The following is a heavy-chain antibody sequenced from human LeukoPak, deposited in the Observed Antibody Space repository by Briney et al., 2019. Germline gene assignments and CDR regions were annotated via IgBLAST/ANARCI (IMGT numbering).Heavy chain of an antibody. V-gene: IGHV3-11*01. J-gene: IGHJ4*02. CDR2: ISRGGSTI. CDR1: GFTFSDYY. D-gene: IGHD6-13*01. CDR3: ARVYSSSWSYFDY. Sequence: GGSLRLSCAASGFTFSDYYMNWIRQAPGKGLEWVSHISRGGSTIYYADSVKGRFTISRDNAKNSLYLQINSLRAEDTAVYYCARVYSSSWSYFDYWGQGTLVTVSS.